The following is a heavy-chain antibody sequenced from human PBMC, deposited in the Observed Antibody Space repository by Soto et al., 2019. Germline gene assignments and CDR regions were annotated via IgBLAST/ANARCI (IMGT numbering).Heavy chain of an antibody. CDR1: GYTFTGYY. Sequence: SVKVSCKASGYTFTGYYMHWVRQAPGQGLEWMGWINPNSGGTNYAQKFQGRVTMTRDTSISTAYMELSRLRSDDTAVYYCARAMVRGVIRYYYGMDVWGQGTTVTVSS. J-gene: IGHJ6*02. D-gene: IGHD3-10*01. V-gene: IGHV1-2*02. CDR2: INPNSGGT. CDR3: ARAMVRGVIRYYYGMDV.